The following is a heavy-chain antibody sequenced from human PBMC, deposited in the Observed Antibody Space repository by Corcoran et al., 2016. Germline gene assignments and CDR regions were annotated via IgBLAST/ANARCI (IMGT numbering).Heavy chain of an antibody. Sequence: EVQLVESGGGLVKPGGSLRLSCAASGFTFSNAGMNWVRQAPGKGLEWVGRIKSKTDGGTTDYAAPVKGRFTISRDDSKNTLYLQMNSLKPKDTAGYYCTTRAYCSSTSCYERYYGMDVWGQGTTVTVSS. J-gene: IGHJ6*02. CDR3: TTRAYCSSTSCYERYYGMDV. CDR1: GFTFSNAG. V-gene: IGHV3-15*07. CDR2: IKSKTDGGTT. D-gene: IGHD2-2*01.